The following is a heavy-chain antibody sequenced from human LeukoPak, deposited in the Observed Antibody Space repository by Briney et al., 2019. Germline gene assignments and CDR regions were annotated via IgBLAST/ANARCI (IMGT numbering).Heavy chain of an antibody. CDR3: ARSPDIPKHNWFDP. D-gene: IGHD3-9*01. Sequence: SETLSLNCAVYGGSFSGYYWSWLRQPPGKGLVWIGEINHSGSTNYNPSLKSRVTISVDTTKIQISLKLSSVTAADTAVYYCARSPDIPKHNWFDPWGQGTLVTVSS. V-gene: IGHV4-34*01. J-gene: IGHJ5*02. CDR1: GGSFSGYY. CDR2: INHSGST.